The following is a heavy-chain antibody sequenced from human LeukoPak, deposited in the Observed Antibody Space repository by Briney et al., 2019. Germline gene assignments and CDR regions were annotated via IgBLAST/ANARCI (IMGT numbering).Heavy chain of an antibody. J-gene: IGHJ5*02. Sequence: SETLSLTCTVSGGSISSGGYYWSWIRQHPGKGLEWIGYIYYSGSTYYNPSLKSRVTISVDTSKNQFSLKLSSVTAADTAVYYCARSVGDCGGDCWFSNWFDPWGQGTLVTVSS. CDR2: IYYSGST. CDR1: GGSISSGGYY. CDR3: ARSVGDCGGDCWFSNWFDP. D-gene: IGHD2-21*02. V-gene: IGHV4-31*03.